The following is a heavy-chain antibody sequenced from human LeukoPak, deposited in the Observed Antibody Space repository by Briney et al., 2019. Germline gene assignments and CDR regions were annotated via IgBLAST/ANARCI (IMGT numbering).Heavy chain of an antibody. CDR3: AKDVRGYSGYDWEYYYYYYGMDV. D-gene: IGHD5-12*01. Sequence: GGSLRLSCAASGFTFSSYGMHWVRQAPGKGLEWVAVISYDGSNKYYADSVKGRFTISRDNSKNTLYLQMKSLRAEDTAVYYCAKDVRGYSGYDWEYYYYYYGMDVWGQGTTVTVSS. V-gene: IGHV3-30*18. CDR2: ISYDGSNK. J-gene: IGHJ6*02. CDR1: GFTFSSYG.